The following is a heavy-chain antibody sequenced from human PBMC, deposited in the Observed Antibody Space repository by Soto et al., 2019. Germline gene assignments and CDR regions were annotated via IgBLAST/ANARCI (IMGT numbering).Heavy chain of an antibody. CDR2: ISVSGGCT. Sequence: GGSLRLSCAASGFTFSSYAMSWVRQPPGKGLEWVSAISVSGGCTYYAESVKGRFTISRDNSKNTLYLQMNSLRAEDTAVYYCAKDFDDFWSGPRLYYYYYGMDVWGQGTTVTVSS. D-gene: IGHD3-3*01. V-gene: IGHV3-23*01. J-gene: IGHJ6*02. CDR1: GFTFSSYA. CDR3: AKDFDDFWSGPRLYYYYYGMDV.